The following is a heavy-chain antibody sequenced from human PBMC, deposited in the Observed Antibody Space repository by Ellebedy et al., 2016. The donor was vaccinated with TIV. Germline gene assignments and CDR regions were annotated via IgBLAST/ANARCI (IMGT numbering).Heavy chain of an antibody. CDR2: IYYSGST. CDR3: ARHSDYDFLTGHPGDWFGP. D-gene: IGHD3-9*01. J-gene: IGHJ5*02. CDR1: GGSISNSF. V-gene: IGHV4-59*08. Sequence: PGGSLRLSCIVSGGSISNSFWSWIRQPPGKGLEWIGYIYYSGSTNYNPSLKSRVTISVDTSKNQFSLKLSSVTAADTAVYYCARHSDYDFLTGHPGDWFGPWGQGTLVTVSS.